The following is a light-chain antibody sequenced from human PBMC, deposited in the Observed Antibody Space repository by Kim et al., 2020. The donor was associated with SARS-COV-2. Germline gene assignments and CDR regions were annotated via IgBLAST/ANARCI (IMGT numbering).Light chain of an antibody. V-gene: IGKV3-15*01. Sequence: SVALGERATRSCTASQSVSNSVAWYQQRPGQAPRLLIFGASTRATGIPARFSGGGSGTEFTLTITSLQSEDFAVYFCQQSNNWPYTFGQGTKLEI. CDR1: QSVSNS. CDR3: QQSNNWPYT. J-gene: IGKJ2*01. CDR2: GAS.